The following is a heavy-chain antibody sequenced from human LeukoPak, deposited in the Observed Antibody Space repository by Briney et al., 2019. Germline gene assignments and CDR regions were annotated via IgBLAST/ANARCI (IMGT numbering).Heavy chain of an antibody. CDR3: ARDYQEVGSYWSDFDY. Sequence: SGGSLRLSCAASGFTFSSYAMSWVRQAPGKGLEWVSYISSSSSTIYYADSVKGRFTISRDNAKNSLYLQMSSLRAEDTAIFYCARDYQEVGSYWSDFDYWGQGTLVTVSS. J-gene: IGHJ4*02. D-gene: IGHD2-8*02. V-gene: IGHV3-48*04. CDR1: GFTFSSYA. CDR2: ISSSSSTI.